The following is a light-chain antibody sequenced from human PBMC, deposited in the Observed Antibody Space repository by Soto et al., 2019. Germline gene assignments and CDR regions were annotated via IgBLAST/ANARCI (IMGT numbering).Light chain of an antibody. CDR2: DAS. Sequence: IGLTQSPASLSLSPGERATLSCRASQSLSSYLAWYQQKPGQAPRLLIYDASNRATGIPARFSGSGSGTEGTLTISNLQSEDVAVYHCQQYDKWPRTFGQCTKVDI. J-gene: IGKJ1*01. CDR1: QSLSSY. CDR3: QQYDKWPRT. V-gene: IGKV3-11*01.